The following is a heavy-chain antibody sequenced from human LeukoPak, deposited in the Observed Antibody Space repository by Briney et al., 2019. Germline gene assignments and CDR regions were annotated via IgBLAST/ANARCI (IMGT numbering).Heavy chain of an antibody. Sequence: PGGSLRLSCAASGFTFSAYVMHWVRQAPGKGLEWVAILWYDGSNEYYADSVKGRFTMSRDSSKNTLHLQMNSLRAEDTAVYYCARVRADSSGHDIDYWGQGTLVTVSS. CDR1: GFTFSAYV. D-gene: IGHD3-22*01. CDR2: LWYDGSNE. V-gene: IGHV3-33*01. J-gene: IGHJ4*02. CDR3: ARVRADSSGHDIDY.